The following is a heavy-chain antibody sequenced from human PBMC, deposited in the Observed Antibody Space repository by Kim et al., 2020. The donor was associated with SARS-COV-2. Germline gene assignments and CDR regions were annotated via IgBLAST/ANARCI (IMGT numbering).Heavy chain of an antibody. J-gene: IGHJ4*01. V-gene: IGHV3-23*01. CDR2: ISGSGGST. Sequence: GGSLRLSCAASGFTFSSYAMSWVRQAPGKGLEWVSAISGSGGSTYYADSVKGRFTISRDNSKNTLYLQMNSLRAEDTAVYYCHRLWFGELLSSAFDYWGHGTLVTVSS. CDR1: GFTFSSYA. CDR3: HRLWFGELLSSAFDY. D-gene: IGHD3-10*01.